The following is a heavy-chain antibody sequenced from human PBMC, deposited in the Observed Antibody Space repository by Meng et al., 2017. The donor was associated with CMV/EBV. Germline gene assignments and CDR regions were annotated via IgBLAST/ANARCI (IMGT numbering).Heavy chain of an antibody. CDR2: IYSGGST. V-gene: IGHV3-66*02. CDR3: ARDQNWFDP. Sequence: GESLKISCAASGFTVSSNYMSWVRQAPGKGLEWVSVIYSGGSTYNADSVKGRFTISRDNSKNTLYLQMNSLRAEDTAVYYCARDQNWFDPWGQGTLVTVSS. CDR1: GFTVSSNY. J-gene: IGHJ5*02.